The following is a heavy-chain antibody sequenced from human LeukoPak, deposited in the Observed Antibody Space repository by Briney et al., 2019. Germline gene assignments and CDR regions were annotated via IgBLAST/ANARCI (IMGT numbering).Heavy chain of an antibody. Sequence: SETLSLTCTVSGGSISSYYWSWIRQPAGKGLEWIGRIYTSGSTNYNPSLKSRVTMSVDTSKNQFSLKLSSVTAADTAVYYCAREEEDIVVVVAATEEIIAFDIWGQGTMVTVSS. CDR2: IYTSGST. CDR1: GGSISSYY. V-gene: IGHV4-4*07. J-gene: IGHJ3*02. D-gene: IGHD2-15*01. CDR3: AREEEDIVVVVAATEEIIAFDI.